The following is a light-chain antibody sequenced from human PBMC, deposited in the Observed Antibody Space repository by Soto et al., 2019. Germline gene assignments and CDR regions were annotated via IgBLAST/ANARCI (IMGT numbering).Light chain of an antibody. CDR1: QGISSY. CDR3: LQKYFYPFT. Sequence: AIRMTQSPSSFSASTGDRVTITCRASQGISSYLAWYQQKPGKAPKLLIYAASNLQSGVPARFSGSGSGTDFTLTISSLQPEDFATYYCLQKYFYPFTFGPGTKVDIK. CDR2: AAS. J-gene: IGKJ3*01. V-gene: IGKV1-8*01.